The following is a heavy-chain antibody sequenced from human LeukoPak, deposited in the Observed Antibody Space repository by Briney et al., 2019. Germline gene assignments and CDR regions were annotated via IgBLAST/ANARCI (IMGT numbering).Heavy chain of an antibody. CDR3: TRGGFYYDSSGYFPHFFDS. CDR1: GFTFSSYW. CDR2: INDDGTTT. V-gene: IGHV3-74*01. Sequence: GGSLRLSCAASGFTFSSYWMHWVRQGLGKGLVWVAHINDDGTTTGYAEFAEGRFTISRDDAKNTLYLQISSLRAEDTALYYCTRGGFYYDSSGYFPHFFDSWGQGTLVTVSS. D-gene: IGHD3-22*01. J-gene: IGHJ4*02.